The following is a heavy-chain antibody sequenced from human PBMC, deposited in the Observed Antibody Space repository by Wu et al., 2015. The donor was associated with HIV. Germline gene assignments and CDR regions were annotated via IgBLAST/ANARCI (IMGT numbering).Heavy chain of an antibody. CDR2: INPDSGDT. CDR3: ARGGLSVRGGLHWFDP. CDR1: GYNFDGYY. Sequence: QVQLVQSGAEVKKPGASVKVSCTPSGYNFDGYYIYWVRQAPGQGLEWMGWINPDSGDTKDAQKFQGRLTLTRDMSVNTAYMELTGLTSDDTAVYYCARGGLSVRGGLHWFDPWGQGTLLIVSS. D-gene: IGHD3-10*01. J-gene: IGHJ5*02. V-gene: IGHV1-2*02.